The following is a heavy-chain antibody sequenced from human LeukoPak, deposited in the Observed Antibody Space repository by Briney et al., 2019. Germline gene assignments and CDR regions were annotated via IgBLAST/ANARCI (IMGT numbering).Heavy chain of an antibody. CDR3: ARDLWFGEYNWFDP. D-gene: IGHD3-10*01. J-gene: IGHJ5*02. Sequence: TLSLTCTVSGGSISSGGYYWSWIRQHAGKGLEWIGYISHSGSTYYNPSLKSRVTISIDTSKDHFSLRLTSVTAADTAVYYCARDLWFGEYNWFDPWGQGTLVIVSS. V-gene: IGHV4-31*03. CDR1: GGSISSGGYY. CDR2: ISHSGST.